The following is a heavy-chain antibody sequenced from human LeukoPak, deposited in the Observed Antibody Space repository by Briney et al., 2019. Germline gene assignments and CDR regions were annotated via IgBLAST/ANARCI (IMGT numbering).Heavy chain of an antibody. CDR3: ARGEVEPLGGNWLVHWFDP. V-gene: IGHV1-69*13. Sequence: SVKVSCKASGGTFSSYAISWVRQAPGQGLEWMGGIIPIFGTANYARKFQGRVTITADESTSTAYMELSSLRSEDTAVYYCARGEVEPLGGNWLVHWFDPWGQGTLVTVSS. J-gene: IGHJ5*02. D-gene: IGHD6-19*01. CDR2: IIPIFGTA. CDR1: GGTFSSYA.